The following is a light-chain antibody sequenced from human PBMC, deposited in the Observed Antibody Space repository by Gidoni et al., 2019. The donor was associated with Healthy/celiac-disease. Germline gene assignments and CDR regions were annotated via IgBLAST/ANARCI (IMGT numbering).Light chain of an antibody. CDR3: QQPTGFT. V-gene: IGKV1-9*01. Sequence: DIQLTQSPSFLSASVGDRVTITCRASQGISSYLAWYQQKPGKAPKLLIYAASTLQSGVPSRFSGRGSGTEFTLTISSLQPEDFATYYCQQPTGFTFXPXTKVDIK. CDR1: QGISSY. CDR2: AAS. J-gene: IGKJ3*01.